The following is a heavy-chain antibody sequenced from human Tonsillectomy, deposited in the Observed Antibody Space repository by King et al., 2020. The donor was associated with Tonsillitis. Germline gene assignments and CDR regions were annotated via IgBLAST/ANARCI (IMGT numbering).Heavy chain of an antibody. Sequence: VQLVESGGGVVQPGGSLRLSCAASGFTFSSYGMHWVRQAPGKGLEWVALIHYDGTNRYYADSVKGRFTISRDNSKNTLYLQMNSLRAEDTAVYYCAKVLVRGRTEVRYYYYGLDVWGQGTTVTVSS. CDR1: GFTFSSYG. CDR2: IHYDGTNR. V-gene: IGHV3-30*02. J-gene: IGHJ6*02. D-gene: IGHD3-10*02. CDR3: AKVLVRGRTEVRYYYYGLDV.